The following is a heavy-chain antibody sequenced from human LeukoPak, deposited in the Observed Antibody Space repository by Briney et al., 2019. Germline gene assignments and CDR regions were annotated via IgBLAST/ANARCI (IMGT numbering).Heavy chain of an antibody. D-gene: IGHD6-13*01. CDR2: ISWNSGSI. CDR1: GFTFDDYA. V-gene: IGHV3-9*01. CDR3: ARMWGSSWSYFDY. J-gene: IGHJ4*02. Sequence: GGSLRLSCAASGFTFDDYAMHWVRQAPGKGLEWVSGISWNSGSIGYADSVKGRFTISRDNAKNSLYLQMNSLRAEDTAVYFCARMWGSSWSYFDYWGQGTLVTVSS.